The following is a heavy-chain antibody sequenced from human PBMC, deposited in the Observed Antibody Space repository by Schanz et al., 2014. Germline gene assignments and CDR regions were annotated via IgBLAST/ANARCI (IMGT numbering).Heavy chain of an antibody. D-gene: IGHD3-9*01. CDR1: GYTFTSYG. Sequence: QVQLVQSGAEVKKPGASVRVSCKASGYTFTSYGINWVRQATGQGLEWMGWISAYNGNTKYPQNLQGRVTMTADTSTNTAYMELRSLRSDDTAVYYCAKAEYDILTDSYSRLDPWGQGTLVTVSS. J-gene: IGHJ5*02. V-gene: IGHV1-18*01. CDR2: ISAYNGNT. CDR3: AKAEYDILTDSYSRLDP.